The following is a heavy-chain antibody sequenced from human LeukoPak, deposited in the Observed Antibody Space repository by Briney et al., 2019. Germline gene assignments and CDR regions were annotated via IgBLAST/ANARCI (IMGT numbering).Heavy chain of an antibody. J-gene: IGHJ4*02. CDR2: ISGRSSTI. CDR3: ARDRLTSGSYFFDY. Sequence: GGSLRLSCAASAYTFSEYSMKWVRQAPGKGLEWISYISGRSSTIYYADSVRGRFTISRDNAKNSMYLQMNSLRAEDTAVYYCARDRLTSGSYFFDYWGQGTLVTVSS. CDR1: AYTFSEYS. D-gene: IGHD1-26*01. V-gene: IGHV3-48*01.